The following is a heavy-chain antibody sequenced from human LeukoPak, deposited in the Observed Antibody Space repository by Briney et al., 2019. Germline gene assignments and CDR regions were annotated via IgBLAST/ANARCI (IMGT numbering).Heavy chain of an antibody. J-gene: IGHJ6*02. Sequence: GGSLRLSCAASGFTFNTYGINWVRQAPGKGLEWVGVIWYDGSIKYYAESVKGRFTISRDNSKNMMYLQMNSLRAEDTAVYHCARIDCSGGSCRQYYYYGMDVWGQGTTVTVSS. D-gene: IGHD2-15*01. V-gene: IGHV3-33*01. CDR1: GFTFNTYG. CDR3: ARIDCSGGSCRQYYYYGMDV. CDR2: IWYDGSIK.